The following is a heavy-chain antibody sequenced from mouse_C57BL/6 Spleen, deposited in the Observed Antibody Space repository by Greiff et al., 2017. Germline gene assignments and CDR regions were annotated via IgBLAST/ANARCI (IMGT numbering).Heavy chain of an antibody. D-gene: IGHD3-2*02. CDR1: GYTFTSYW. V-gene: IGHV1-59*01. J-gene: IGHJ2*01. CDR3: ARRGSSGLYYIDN. CDR2: IDPSNSYT. Sequence: VQLQQPGAELVRPGTSVKLSCKASGYTFTSYWMHWVKQRPGQGLEWIGVIDPSNSYTNYNQKFKGKATLPVDTTTSTANMQLSSLTSEDSAVYYCARRGSSGLYYIDNWGQGTTLTVSS.